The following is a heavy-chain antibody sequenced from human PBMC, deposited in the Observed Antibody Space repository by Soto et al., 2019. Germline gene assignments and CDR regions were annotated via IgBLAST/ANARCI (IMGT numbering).Heavy chain of an antibody. J-gene: IGHJ1*01. Sequence: SVNVSCKASGYIFARYAIHWVRQAPGHTFEWMGSINAGNGNTKYSQKFQGRLTIATDTYATTAYMELSSLRVEDTAVYYCARVNWGYCSGDSCPLGSEYFQYWGQGTLVTVSS. CDR2: INAGNGNT. V-gene: IGHV1-3*01. CDR3: ARVNWGYCSGDSCPLGSEYFQY. CDR1: GYIFARYA. D-gene: IGHD2-15*01.